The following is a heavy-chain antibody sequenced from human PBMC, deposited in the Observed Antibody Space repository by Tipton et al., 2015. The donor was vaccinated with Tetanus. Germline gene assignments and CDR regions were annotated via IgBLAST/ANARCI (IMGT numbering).Heavy chain of an antibody. CDR3: ATRVTAHVNWFDP. V-gene: IGHV4-34*01. D-gene: IGHD2-21*02. J-gene: IGHJ5*02. Sequence: TLSLTCAVYGGSFSGYYWSWIRQPPGEGLEWIGEINHSGSTNYNPSLKSRVTISVDTSKNQFSLKLSPVTAADTAVYYCATRVTAHVNWFDPWGQGTLVTVSS. CDR1: GGSFSGYY. CDR2: INHSGST.